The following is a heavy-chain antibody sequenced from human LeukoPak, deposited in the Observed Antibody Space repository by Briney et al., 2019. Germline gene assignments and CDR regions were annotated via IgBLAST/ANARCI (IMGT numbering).Heavy chain of an antibody. J-gene: IGHJ4*02. CDR2: ISSSSSTI. Sequence: GGSLRLSCAASGFTFSSYSMNWVRQAPGKGLEWVSAISSSSSTIYYADSVKGRFTISRDNAKNTLYLLMNSLRAEDTAVYYCARASVVTPGDPVPFYFDYWGQGTLVTVSS. D-gene: IGHD4-23*01. CDR1: GFTFSSYS. V-gene: IGHV3-48*01. CDR3: ARASVVTPGDPVPFYFDY.